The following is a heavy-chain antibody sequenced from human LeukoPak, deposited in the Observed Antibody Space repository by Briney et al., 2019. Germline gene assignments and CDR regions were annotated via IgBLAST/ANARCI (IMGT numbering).Heavy chain of an antibody. Sequence: ASVKVSCKASGYSFVLYGISWVRQAPGQGPEWMGWISTYNGNTKYAEKFQGRVTMTTDTPTSTAYMELRSLRSDDTAVYYCARDEDYGIFVNVDYWGQGTLVTVSS. J-gene: IGHJ4*02. D-gene: IGHD4-17*01. V-gene: IGHV1-18*01. CDR3: ARDEDYGIFVNVDY. CDR1: GYSFVLYG. CDR2: ISTYNGNT.